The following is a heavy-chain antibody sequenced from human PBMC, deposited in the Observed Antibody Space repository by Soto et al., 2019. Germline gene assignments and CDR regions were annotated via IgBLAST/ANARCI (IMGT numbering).Heavy chain of an antibody. J-gene: IGHJ4*02. V-gene: IGHV3-30-3*01. CDR2: ISYDGSNK. CDR3: AREFLEWLLGDY. CDR1: GFTFSSYA. D-gene: IGHD3-3*01. Sequence: QVQLVESGGGVVQPGRSLRLSCAASGFTFSSYAMHWVRQAPGKGLEWVAVISYDGSNKYYADSVKGRFTISRDNSKNTLYLQMNSLRAADTAVYYCAREFLEWLLGDYWGQGTLVTVSS.